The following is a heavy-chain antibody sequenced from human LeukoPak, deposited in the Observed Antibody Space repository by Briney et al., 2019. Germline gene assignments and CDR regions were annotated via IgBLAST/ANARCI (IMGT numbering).Heavy chain of an antibody. CDR3: ASAREYCGSAECYEYFHH. CDR2: ISSNGGST. CDR1: GFTFSSYA. Sequence: GGSLRLSCSASGFTFSSYAMHWVRQAPGKGLEYVSAISSNGGSTYYADSVKGRFTISRDNSRNTLLLQMNSLRAEDTALYYCASAREYCGSAECYEYFHHWGQGTLVTVSS. J-gene: IGHJ1*01. D-gene: IGHD2-21*01. V-gene: IGHV3-64*04.